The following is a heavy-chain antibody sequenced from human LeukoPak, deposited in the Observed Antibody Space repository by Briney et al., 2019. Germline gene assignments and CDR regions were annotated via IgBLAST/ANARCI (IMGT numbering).Heavy chain of an antibody. CDR1: GGSMSPYY. CDR3: ARGGYYYLDV. J-gene: IGHJ6*03. Sequence: SQTLSLTCTVSGGSMSPYYWSWIRQSPGKGLGWIAYIFYNGNTKYNPSLWSRVTISIDTSRNRVFLNLNSVTAADTAVYYCARGGYYYLDVWGKGTTVTVSS. CDR2: IFYNGNT. V-gene: IGHV4-59*01.